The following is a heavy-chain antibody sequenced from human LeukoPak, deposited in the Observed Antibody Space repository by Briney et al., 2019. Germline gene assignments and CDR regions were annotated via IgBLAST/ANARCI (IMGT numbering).Heavy chain of an antibody. CDR1: GYTFTGYY. V-gene: IGHV1-2*02. Sequence: ASVKVSCKASGYTFTGYYMHWVRQAPGQGLEWMGWINPNSGGTNYAQKFQGRVTMTRDTSISTAYMELSRLRSDDTAVYYCARCRLAAAGFDYWGQGTLVTVSS. J-gene: IGHJ4*02. D-gene: IGHD6-13*01. CDR3: ARCRLAAAGFDY. CDR2: INPNSGGT.